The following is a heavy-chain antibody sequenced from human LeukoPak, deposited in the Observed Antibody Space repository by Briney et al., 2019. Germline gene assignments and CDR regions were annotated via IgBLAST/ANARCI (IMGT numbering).Heavy chain of an antibody. D-gene: IGHD3-3*01. Sequence: SQTLSLTCTVSGGSISSGSYYWSWIRQPAGKGLEWIGRIYTSGSTNYNPSLKSRVTISVDTSKNQFSLKLSSVTAADTAVYYCARTTTESFWSGYYQGWFDPWGQGTLVTVSS. V-gene: IGHV4-61*02. J-gene: IGHJ5*02. CDR1: GGSISSGSYY. CDR2: IYTSGST. CDR3: ARTTTESFWSGYYQGWFDP.